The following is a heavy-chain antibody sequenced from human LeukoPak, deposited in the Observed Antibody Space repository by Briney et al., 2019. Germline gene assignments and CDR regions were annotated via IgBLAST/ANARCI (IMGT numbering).Heavy chain of an antibody. Sequence: GESLKISCKGSGYSFTNYWIGWVRQMPGKGLEWMGIIYPGDSDARYSPSFQGQVTISADKSISTAYLQWSSLKASDTAMYYCARIVRGSGWFFDYWGQGTLVTVSS. V-gene: IGHV5-51*01. CDR2: IYPGDSDA. CDR1: GYSFTNYW. CDR3: ARIVRGSGWFFDY. D-gene: IGHD6-19*01. J-gene: IGHJ4*02.